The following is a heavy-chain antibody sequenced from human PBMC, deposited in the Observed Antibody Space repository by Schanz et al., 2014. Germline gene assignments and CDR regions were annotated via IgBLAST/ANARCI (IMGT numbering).Heavy chain of an antibody. V-gene: IGHV3-33*01. D-gene: IGHD1-26*01. Sequence: QVQLVESGGGVVQPGKSLRLSCAASGFTFSTYGMHWVRQAPGKGLEWVSYIFYDGSEKFYSDSVKGRFTISRDNSKNTLYLEMNSLRVEDTAVYYCAGDWASGRYYSDYWGQGTLVTVSS. CDR3: AGDWASGRYYSDY. CDR1: GFTFSTYG. J-gene: IGHJ4*02. CDR2: IFYDGSEK.